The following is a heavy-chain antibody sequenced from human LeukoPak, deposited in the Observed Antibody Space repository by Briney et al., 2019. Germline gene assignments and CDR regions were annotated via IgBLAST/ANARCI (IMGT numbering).Heavy chain of an antibody. CDR1: GFTFSSYA. D-gene: IGHD2-15*01. V-gene: IGHV3-23*01. CDR3: AKGERVYCSASTCYPFDC. CDR2: ITGGGEST. Sequence: PGGSLRLSCAASGFTFSSYAMNWVRQAPGTRLEWVSSITGGGESTYHADSVKGRFTISRDNSKNTVSLQMNSLRAEDTAVYYCAKGERVYCSASTCYPFDCRGQGILVSVSS. J-gene: IGHJ4*02.